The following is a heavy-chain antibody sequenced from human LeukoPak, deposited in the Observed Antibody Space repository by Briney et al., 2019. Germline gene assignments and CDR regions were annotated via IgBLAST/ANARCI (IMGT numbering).Heavy chain of an antibody. CDR3: ARRRDGYNYVGTDY. V-gene: IGHV5-51*01. D-gene: IGHD5-24*01. CDR1: GYNFTNYW. J-gene: IGHJ4*02. CDR2: IYPGDSDT. Sequence: GESLKISCKGSGYNFTNYWIGWVRQMPGKGLEWMGIIYPGDSDTTYSPSFQGQVTISAHKSISTAYLQWSSLKATDTAMYYCARRRDGYNYVGTDYWGQGTLVTVSS.